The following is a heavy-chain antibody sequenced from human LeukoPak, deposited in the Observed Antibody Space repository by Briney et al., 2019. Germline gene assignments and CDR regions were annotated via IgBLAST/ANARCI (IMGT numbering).Heavy chain of an antibody. CDR3: ARLNRAPRGQLRIVLGDF. D-gene: IGHD1-14*01. CDR1: GSMFSAFY. CDR2: IDPNTGGT. Sequence: ASVKVSCKASGSMFSAFYIHWVRQAPGQGLEWIGWIDPNTGGTKSAQSFQGRITMTRDTSIRTVYMQLTALSSDDTAVYFCARLNRAPRGQLRIVLGDFWGQGTLVTVSS. V-gene: IGHV1-2*02. J-gene: IGHJ4*02.